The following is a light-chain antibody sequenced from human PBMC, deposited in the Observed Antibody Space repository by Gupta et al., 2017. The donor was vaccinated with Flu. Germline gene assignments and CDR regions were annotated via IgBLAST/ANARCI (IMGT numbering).Light chain of an antibody. CDR1: QSISSW. CDR3: QRDSASGLT. Sequence: DIQMTQSPSTLSASVGDRVTITCRASQSISSWLAWYQQKPGKAPKILIQKASNLESGVPSRFTGSGSGTEFTLTIISLHPDDFAAYYCQRDSASGLTFGGGTKVEIE. CDR2: KAS. V-gene: IGKV1-5*03. J-gene: IGKJ4*01.